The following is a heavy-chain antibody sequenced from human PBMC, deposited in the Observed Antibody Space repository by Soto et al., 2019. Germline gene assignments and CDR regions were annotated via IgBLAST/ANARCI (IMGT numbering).Heavy chain of an antibody. D-gene: IGHD2-2*01. CDR3: ARHVVPAANYFAY. CDR2: IYYSGST. V-gene: IGHV4-59*08. Sequence: PSETLSLTSTVSGGSISSYYWSWIRQPPGKGLEWIGYIYYSGSTNYNPSLKSRVTISVDTSKNQFSLKLSSVTVADTAVYYCARHVVPAANYFAYWGQGTLVTVSS. CDR1: GGSISSYY. J-gene: IGHJ4*02.